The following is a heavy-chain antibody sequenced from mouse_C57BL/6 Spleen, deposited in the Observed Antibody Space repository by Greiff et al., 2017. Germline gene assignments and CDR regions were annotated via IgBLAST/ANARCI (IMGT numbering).Heavy chain of an antibody. CDR3: AIYYGNPFAY. J-gene: IGHJ3*01. CDR1: GFTFTDYY. D-gene: IGHD2-1*01. CDR2: VYPYNGGA. V-gene: IGHV1-36*01. Sequence: EVKLVESGPVLVKPGPSVKISCKASGFTFTDYYMHWVKQSHGKSLEWIGLVYPYNGGASYNQKFKGKATLTVDTSSSTAYMELNSLTSEDSAVYYCAIYYGNPFAYWGQGTLVTVSA.